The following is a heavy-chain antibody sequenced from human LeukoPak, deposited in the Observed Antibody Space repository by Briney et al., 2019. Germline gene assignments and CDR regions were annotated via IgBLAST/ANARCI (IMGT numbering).Heavy chain of an antibody. Sequence: SESLSLTCAVDGRSFSGYYWSWIRQPPGGGLEWNGEINHSGSTNYNPSLKSRVTISVDTSKNQFSLKLSSVTAADTAVYYCARWEGGSYYDFDYWGQGTLVTVSS. CDR1: GRSFSGYY. V-gene: IGHV4-34*01. J-gene: IGHJ4*02. CDR3: ARWEGGSYYDFDY. D-gene: IGHD1-26*01. CDR2: INHSGST.